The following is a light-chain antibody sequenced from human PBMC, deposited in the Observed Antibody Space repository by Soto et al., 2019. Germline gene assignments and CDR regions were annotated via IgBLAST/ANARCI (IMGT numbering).Light chain of an antibody. CDR2: DDS. Sequence: SYELTQPPSVSVAPGQTARITCEGNNIGSKTVHWYQRKPGQAPVVVVFDDSDRPSGIPDRFSGSNSGNTPTLAISRVEAGDEADYYCQVWDSDTDHVVFGGGTKLTVL. V-gene: IGLV3-21*02. CDR3: QVWDSDTDHVV. J-gene: IGLJ3*02. CDR1: NIGSKT.